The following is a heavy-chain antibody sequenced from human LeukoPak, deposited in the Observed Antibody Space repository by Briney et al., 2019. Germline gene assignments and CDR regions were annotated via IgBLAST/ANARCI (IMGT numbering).Heavy chain of an antibody. Sequence: GRSLRLSCAASGFRFSLYPMHWVRQAPGKGLEWVAFISSDGSNDYYADSMKGRFTISRDNSKETLYLQMNSLTSEDTAVYYCARRGGHSDYDLYWGQGTLVTVSS. J-gene: IGHJ4*02. V-gene: IGHV3-30*04. CDR3: ARRGGHSDYDLY. CDR1: GFRFSLYP. D-gene: IGHD5-12*01. CDR2: ISSDGSND.